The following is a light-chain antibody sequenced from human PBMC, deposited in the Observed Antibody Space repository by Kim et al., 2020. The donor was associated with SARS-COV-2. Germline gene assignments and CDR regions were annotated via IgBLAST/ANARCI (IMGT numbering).Light chain of an antibody. CDR1: QSVSSN. J-gene: IGKJ4*01. V-gene: IGKV3-15*01. CDR3: QQCHHWPLT. Sequence: EIVMTQSPATLSVSPGERATLSCRASQSVSSNLAWYQHKPGRAPRLLIYGASTRATGIPARFSGSGSGTEFTLTISSLQSEDFAVYYCQQCHHWPLTFGGGTKVDIK. CDR2: GAS.